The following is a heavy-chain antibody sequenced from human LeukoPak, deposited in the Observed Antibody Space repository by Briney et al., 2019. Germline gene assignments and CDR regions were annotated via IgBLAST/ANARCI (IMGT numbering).Heavy chain of an antibody. V-gene: IGHV3-20*04. Sequence: GGSLRLSCAASGFTFSSYAMSWVRQAPGKGLEWVSGINWNGGSTAYADSVKGRFTISRDNAKNSLYLQMNSLRVEDTALYYCAKDRGGSSELGDAFDVWGQGTMVGVSS. CDR3: AKDRGGSSELGDAFDV. J-gene: IGHJ3*01. D-gene: IGHD1-26*01. CDR1: GFTFSSYA. CDR2: INWNGGST.